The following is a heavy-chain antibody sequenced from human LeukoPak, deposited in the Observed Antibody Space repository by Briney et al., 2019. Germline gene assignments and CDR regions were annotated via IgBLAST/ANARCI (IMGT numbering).Heavy chain of an antibody. CDR3: AREKFLEWYAVAGTFGYFDY. V-gene: IGHV3-7*03. Sequence: GGSLRLSCAASGFTFSNYWMRWVRQAPGKGLEWVANIKQDGSEKYYVDPVKGRFTISRDNAKNSLYLQMNSLRAEDTAVYYCAREKFLEWYAVAGTFGYFDYWGQGTLVTVSS. D-gene: IGHD6-19*01. J-gene: IGHJ4*02. CDR2: IKQDGSEK. CDR1: GFTFSNYW.